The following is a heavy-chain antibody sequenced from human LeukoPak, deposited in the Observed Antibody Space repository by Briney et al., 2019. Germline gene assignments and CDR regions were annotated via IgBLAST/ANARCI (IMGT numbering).Heavy chain of an antibody. J-gene: IGHJ4*02. CDR2: IRFDGTSQ. Sequence: GGSLRLSCAASGFIFSSYWMSWVRQAPGKGLEWVAFIRFDGTSQYYTDSVKGRFTISRDNAKNSLYLQMNSLRAEDTAVYYCARGGYYYDSSGYYYVGYWGQGTLVTVSS. D-gene: IGHD3-22*01. CDR3: ARGGYYYDSSGYYYVGY. V-gene: IGHV3-7*01. CDR1: GFIFSSYW.